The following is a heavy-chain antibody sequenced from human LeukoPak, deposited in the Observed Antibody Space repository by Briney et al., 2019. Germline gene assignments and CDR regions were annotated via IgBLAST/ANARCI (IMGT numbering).Heavy chain of an antibody. D-gene: IGHD2-2*02. Sequence: ASVKVSCKASGYTFTSYGISWVRQAPGQGLEWMGWISAYNGNTNYAQELQGRVTMTTDTSTSTAYMELRSLRSDDTAVYYCARAKEGYCSSTSCYTRAWIDYWGQGTLVTVSS. V-gene: IGHV1-18*01. CDR2: ISAYNGNT. CDR3: ARAKEGYCSSTSCYTRAWIDY. CDR1: GYTFTSYG. J-gene: IGHJ4*02.